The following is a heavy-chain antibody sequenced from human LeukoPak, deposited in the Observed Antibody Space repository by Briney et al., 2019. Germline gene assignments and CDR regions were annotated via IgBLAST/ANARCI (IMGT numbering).Heavy chain of an antibody. Sequence: PGRSLRLSCAASGFTFSSYAMQWVRQAPGKGLEWVAVISYDGSNKYYADSVKGRFTISRDNSKNMLYLQMNSLRAEDTAVYYCARVGITMVRGVPAPIASWGQGTLVTVSS. CDR1: GFTFSSYA. CDR3: ARVGITMVRGVPAPIAS. J-gene: IGHJ4*02. D-gene: IGHD3-10*01. CDR2: ISYDGSNK. V-gene: IGHV3-30*04.